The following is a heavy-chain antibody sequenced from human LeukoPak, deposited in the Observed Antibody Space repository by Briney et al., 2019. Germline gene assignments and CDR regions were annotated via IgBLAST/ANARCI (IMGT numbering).Heavy chain of an antibody. Sequence: SETLSLTCTVSGGSISSYYWSWIRQPPGKGLEWIGYIYTSGSTNYNPSLKSRVTISVDTSKNQFSLKLSSVTAADTAVYYCARHNGYHYDFWSGYYKRYYYYYMDVWGKGTTVTVSS. V-gene: IGHV4-4*09. CDR1: GGSISSYY. J-gene: IGHJ6*03. CDR2: IYTSGST. CDR3: ARHNGYHYDFWSGYYKRYYYYYMDV. D-gene: IGHD3-3*01.